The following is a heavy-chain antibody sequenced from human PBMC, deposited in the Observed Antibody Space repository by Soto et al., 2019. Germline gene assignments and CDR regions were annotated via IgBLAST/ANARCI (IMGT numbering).Heavy chain of an antibody. CDR1: GGSISSSSYY. J-gene: IGHJ4*02. D-gene: IGHD3-22*01. Sequence: SETLSLTCTVSGGSISSSSYYWGWIRQPPGKGLEWIGSIYYSGSTYYNPSLKSRVTISVDTSKNQFSLKLSSVTAADTAVYYCATTYYYDSSGYYNFVDWGQGTLVTVSS. CDR3: ATTYYYDSSGYYNFVD. CDR2: IYYSGST. V-gene: IGHV4-39*01.